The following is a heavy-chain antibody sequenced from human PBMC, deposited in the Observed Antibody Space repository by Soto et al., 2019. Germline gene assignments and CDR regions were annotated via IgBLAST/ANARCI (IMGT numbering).Heavy chain of an antibody. CDR1: GGSITRNNHY. J-gene: IGHJ4*02. CDR3: ARLGSSGWYQGSYFDY. CDR2: ILYSGSI. V-gene: IGHV4-39*01. D-gene: IGHD6-19*01. Sequence: QLQLKESGPGLVKPSETLSLTCTVSGGSITRNNHYWGWIRQSPGKGLEWIGSILYSGSINYNPSLKSRVTRSVETSKNQFSLKMSSVTAADTAVYYCARLGSSGWYQGSYFDYWGQGTLVTVSS.